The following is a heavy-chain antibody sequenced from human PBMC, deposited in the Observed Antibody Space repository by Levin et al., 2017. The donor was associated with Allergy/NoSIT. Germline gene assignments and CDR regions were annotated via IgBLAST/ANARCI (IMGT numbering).Heavy chain of an antibody. V-gene: IGHV3-9*01. CDR1: GFTFHDYT. J-gene: IGHJ3*02. Sequence: GGSLRLSCAASGFTFHDYTMHWVRQAPGKGLEWVSGITWNSDVMDYADSVKGRFTISRDNAENSLYLQMNSLRTEDTALYFCTKGTWGYAFDIWGQGTMVTVSS. D-gene: IGHD7-27*01. CDR3: TKGTWGYAFDI. CDR2: ITWNSDVM.